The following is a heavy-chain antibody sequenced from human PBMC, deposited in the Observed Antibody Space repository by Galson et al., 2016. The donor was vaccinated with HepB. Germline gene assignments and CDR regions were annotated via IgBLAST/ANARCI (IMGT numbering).Heavy chain of an antibody. Sequence: TLSLTCAVSGGSISSGGYSWSWIRQPPGKGLEWIGYIYHTGSTYYNPSLKSRVTISVDRSKNQFSLKLSSVTAADTAVYFCARGLGLQGSDYWGQGTLVTVSS. D-gene: IGHD1-26*01. CDR1: GGSISSGGYS. CDR2: IYHTGST. J-gene: IGHJ4*02. V-gene: IGHV4-30-2*01. CDR3: ARGLGLQGSDY.